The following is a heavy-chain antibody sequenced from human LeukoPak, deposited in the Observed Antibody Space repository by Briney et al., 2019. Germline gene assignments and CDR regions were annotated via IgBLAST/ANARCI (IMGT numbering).Heavy chain of an antibody. Sequence: SETLSLPCTVSGGSISSSSYYWGGIRQPPGKGLEWIGSIYYSGSTYYNPSLKSRVTISVDTSKNQFSLKLSSVTAADTAVYYCARGRYYFDYWGQGTLVTVSS. V-gene: IGHV4-39*07. J-gene: IGHJ4*02. CDR3: ARGRYYFDY. CDR2: IYYSGST. CDR1: GGSISSSSYY.